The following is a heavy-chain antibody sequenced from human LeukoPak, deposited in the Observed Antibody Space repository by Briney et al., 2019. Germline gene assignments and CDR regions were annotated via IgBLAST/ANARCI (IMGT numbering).Heavy chain of an antibody. CDR2: IYTSGST. D-gene: IGHD3/OR15-3a*01. Sequence: SETLSLTCTISGGSISSGSYYCSWIRQPAGKGLEWIRRIYTSGSTNYSLSLKSRVTISVDTSKNQFSLKLSSVTAADTAVYYCAREDFQNWFDPWGQGTLVTVSS. J-gene: IGHJ5*02. V-gene: IGHV4-61*02. CDR1: GGSISSGSYY. CDR3: AREDFQNWFDP.